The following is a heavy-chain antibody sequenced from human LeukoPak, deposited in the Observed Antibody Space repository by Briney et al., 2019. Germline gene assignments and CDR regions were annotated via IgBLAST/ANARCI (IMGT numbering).Heavy chain of an antibody. V-gene: IGHV4-4*02. Sequence: PSGTLSLTCAVSGGSITTTNWWSWVRQPPGKGLEWIGEVHLSGATNYNPSLESRVSMSIDKSKSHLSLEVTSVTAADTAIYYCTREGGAFSPFGFWGQGTLLTVSS. J-gene: IGHJ4*02. CDR2: VHLSGAT. CDR1: GGSITTTNW. CDR3: TREGGAFSPFGF. D-gene: IGHD1-26*01.